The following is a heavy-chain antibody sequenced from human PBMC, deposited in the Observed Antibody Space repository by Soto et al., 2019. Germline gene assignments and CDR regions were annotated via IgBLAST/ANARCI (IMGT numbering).Heavy chain of an antibody. J-gene: IGHJ4*02. V-gene: IGHV2-5*02. CDR3: AHRQAQGIGLAGTFDS. CDR1: GFSFSTTGVG. CDR2: IYWDDDK. D-gene: IGHD6-19*01. Sequence: SGPTLVNPTQTLTLTCTFSGFSFSTTGVGVGWIRQPPGKALEWLALIYWDDDKRYSPSLKSRLTITKDTSKNQVVLTMTNMDPVDTATYYCAHRQAQGIGLAGTFDSWGQGTMVTVSS.